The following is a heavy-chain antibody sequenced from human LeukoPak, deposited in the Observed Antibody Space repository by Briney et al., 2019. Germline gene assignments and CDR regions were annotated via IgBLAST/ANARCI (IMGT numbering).Heavy chain of an antibody. D-gene: IGHD3-22*01. CDR1: GFTFSSYA. Sequence: GALRLSCAASGFTFSSYAMSWVRQAPGKGLEWVSAISGSGGSTYYADSVKGRFTISRDNSKNTLYLQMNSLRAEDTAVYYCAKNFYDSSGYWSYFDYWGQGTLVTVSS. J-gene: IGHJ4*02. CDR2: ISGSGGST. CDR3: AKNFYDSSGYWSYFDY. V-gene: IGHV3-23*01.